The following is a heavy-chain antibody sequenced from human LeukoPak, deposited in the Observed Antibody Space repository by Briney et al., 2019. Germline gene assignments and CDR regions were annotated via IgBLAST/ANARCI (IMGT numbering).Heavy chain of an antibody. J-gene: IGHJ4*02. CDR2: INHSGTT. D-gene: IGHD2-15*01. Sequence: SETLSLTCAVYGGCFSGYYRSWIRQRPGKGLEWIGEINHSGTTNYNPSLKSRVTISVDPSKNQFSLKLSSVTAADTAVYYCARGRGSCHDWGQGTLVTVSS. CDR1: GGCFSGYY. CDR3: ARGRGSCHD. V-gene: IGHV4-34*01.